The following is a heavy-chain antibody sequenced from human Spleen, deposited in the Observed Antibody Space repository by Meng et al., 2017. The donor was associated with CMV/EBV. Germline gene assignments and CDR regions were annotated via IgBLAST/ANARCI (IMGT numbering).Heavy chain of an antibody. J-gene: IGHJ4*02. D-gene: IGHD3-10*01. CDR1: GFTVSSNY. CDR3: AKDRGCWPQYYFDY. V-gene: IGHV3-53*01. CDR2: IYSGGST. Sequence: GESLKISCAASGFTVSSNYMSWVRQAPGKGLEWVSVIYSGGSTYYADSVKGRFTISRDNSKNTLYLQMNSLRAEDTAVYYCAKDRGCWPQYYFDYWGQGTLVTVSS.